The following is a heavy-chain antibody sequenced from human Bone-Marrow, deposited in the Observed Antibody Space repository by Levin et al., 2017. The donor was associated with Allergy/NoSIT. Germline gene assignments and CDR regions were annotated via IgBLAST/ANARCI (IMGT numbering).Heavy chain of an antibody. V-gene: IGHV3-53*01. Sequence: GGSLRLSCTASGFTVSSYYMTWVRQAPGKGLEWVSVIYSDGRTFYADSVKGRFTISRDDSKNTLYLQMNSLRAEDTAVYYCARVEMATISAFDIWGQGTMVTVSS. CDR2: IYSDGRT. CDR3: ARVEMATISAFDI. D-gene: IGHD5-24*01. J-gene: IGHJ3*02. CDR1: GFTVSSYY.